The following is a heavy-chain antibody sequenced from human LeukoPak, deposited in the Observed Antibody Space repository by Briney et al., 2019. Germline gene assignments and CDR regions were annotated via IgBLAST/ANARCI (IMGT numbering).Heavy chain of an antibody. J-gene: IGHJ6*03. CDR3: AKDPIGYSYGFSDPSLHYYYYYMDV. Sequence: GGSLRLSCAASGFTFSSYGMHWVRQAPGKGLEWVAFIRYDGSNKYYADSVKGRFTISRDNSKNTLYLQMNSLRAEDTAVYYCAKDPIGYSYGFSDPSLHYYYYYMDVWGKGTTVTVSS. CDR1: GFTFSSYG. D-gene: IGHD5-18*01. V-gene: IGHV3-30*02. CDR2: IRYDGSNK.